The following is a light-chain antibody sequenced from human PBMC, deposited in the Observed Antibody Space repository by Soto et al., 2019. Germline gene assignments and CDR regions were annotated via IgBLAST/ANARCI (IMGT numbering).Light chain of an antibody. CDR3: SSYAGSNNPYV. CDR1: SSDVGGYNY. V-gene: IGLV2-8*01. CDR2: EVS. J-gene: IGLJ1*01. Sequence: QSVLTQPPSASGSPGQSVTISCTGTSSDVGGYNYVSWYQQHPGKAPKLMIYEVSKRPSGGPDRFSGSKSGNTASLTVSGLQAEDEADYYCSSYAGSNNPYVFGTGTKVTVL.